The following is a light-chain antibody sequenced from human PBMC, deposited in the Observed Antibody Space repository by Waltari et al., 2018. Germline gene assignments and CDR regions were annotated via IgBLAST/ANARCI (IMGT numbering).Light chain of an antibody. Sequence: IQMTQSPSSLSASVGDRVTITCRASQGISIYLAWYQQKPGEVPTLLIYAASTLQSGVPSRFSGSGSGTDFTLTISSLQPEDVATYYCQKYNSAPWTFGQGTKVEIK. CDR1: QGISIY. J-gene: IGKJ1*01. CDR3: QKYNSAPWT. V-gene: IGKV1-27*01. CDR2: AAS.